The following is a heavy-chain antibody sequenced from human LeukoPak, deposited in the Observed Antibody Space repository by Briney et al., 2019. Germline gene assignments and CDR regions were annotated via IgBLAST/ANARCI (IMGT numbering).Heavy chain of an antibody. CDR2: ISSSSSTI. CDR3: ARDFTMVRGIIDYYYGMDV. Sequence: GGSLRLSCAASGFTFSSYSMNWVRQAPGKGLEWVSYISSSSSTIYYADSVKGRFTISRDNAKNSLYLQMNSLRAEDTAVYYCARDFTMVRGIIDYYYGMDVWGQGTTVTVSS. V-gene: IGHV3-48*04. CDR1: GFTFSSYS. D-gene: IGHD3-10*01. J-gene: IGHJ6*02.